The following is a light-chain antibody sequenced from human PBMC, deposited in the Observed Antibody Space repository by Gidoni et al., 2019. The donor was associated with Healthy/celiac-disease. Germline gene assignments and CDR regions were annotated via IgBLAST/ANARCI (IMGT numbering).Light chain of an antibody. Sequence: DIQMTQSPSSLSASVGARVTITCPASQDISQDLNWFQQKPGKAPKLLIYDASKLETGVTSRLRGSGSGTEFNFTIRNLQAEDIGTEYCQKYDNLPVTFGGGTKVEIK. J-gene: IGKJ4*01. V-gene: IGKV1-33*01. CDR2: DAS. CDR3: QKYDNLPVT. CDR1: QDISQD.